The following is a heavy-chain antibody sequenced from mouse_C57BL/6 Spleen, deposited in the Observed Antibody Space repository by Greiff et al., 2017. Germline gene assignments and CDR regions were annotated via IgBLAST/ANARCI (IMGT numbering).Heavy chain of an antibody. CDR3: ARERTTVVGDFDY. CDR1: GFTFSDYY. Sequence: VQLKESEGGLVQPGSSMKLSCTASGFTFSDYYMAWVRQVPEKGLEWVANINYDGSSTYYLDSLKSRFIISRDNAKNILYLQMSSLKSEDTATYYCARERTTVVGDFDYWGQGTTLTVSS. CDR2: INYDGSST. J-gene: IGHJ2*01. D-gene: IGHD1-1*01. V-gene: IGHV5-16*01.